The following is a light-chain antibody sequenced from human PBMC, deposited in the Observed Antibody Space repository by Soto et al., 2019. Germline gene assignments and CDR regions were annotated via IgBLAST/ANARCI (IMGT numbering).Light chain of an antibody. Sequence: EIVMTQSPASLSVSPGETATLSCRASQSIRNSLAWYQQKPGQAPSLVIYDASTRATGIPARFSGSGSGTEFTLTISSLQSEDSALYYCQQYNNWPPRTFGQGTKLEIK. CDR3: QQYNNWPPRT. CDR1: QSIRNS. CDR2: DAS. J-gene: IGKJ2*01. V-gene: IGKV3-15*01.